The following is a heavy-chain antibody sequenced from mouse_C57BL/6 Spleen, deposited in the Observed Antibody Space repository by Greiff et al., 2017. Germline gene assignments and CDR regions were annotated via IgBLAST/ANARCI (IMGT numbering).Heavy chain of an antibody. CDR2: IDPSDSYT. Sequence: QVQLQQPGAELVMPGASVKLSCKASGYTFTSYWMHWVKQRPGQGLEWIGEIDPSDSYTNYNQKFKGKSTLTVDKSSSTAYMQLSSLTSEDSAVYYCARRGGYSYFDYWGQGTTRTVSS. J-gene: IGHJ2*01. V-gene: IGHV1-69*01. D-gene: IGHD2-3*01. CDR3: ARRGGYSYFDY. CDR1: GYTFTSYW.